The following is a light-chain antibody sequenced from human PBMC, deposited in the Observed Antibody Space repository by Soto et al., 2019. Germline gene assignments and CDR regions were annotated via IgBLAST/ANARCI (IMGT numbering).Light chain of an antibody. CDR3: SSYAGSNQRV. V-gene: IGLV2-8*01. J-gene: IGLJ2*01. CDR2: EVS. CDR1: SSDVGGYNY. Sequence: QSVLTQPPSASGSPGQSVTISCTGTSSDVGGYNYVSWYQQHPGKAPKLMIYEVSKRPSGVPDRLSGSKSGNTASLTVSGLKAEDEADYYCSSYAGSNQRVFGGGTKLTVL.